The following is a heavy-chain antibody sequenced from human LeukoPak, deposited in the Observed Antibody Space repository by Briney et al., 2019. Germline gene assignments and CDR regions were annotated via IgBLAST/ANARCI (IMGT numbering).Heavy chain of an antibody. J-gene: IGHJ6*02. D-gene: IGHD3-10*01. V-gene: IGHV4-34*01. CDR3: ARGLVRGVRYYYGMDA. CDR2: INHSGST. Sequence: SETLSLTCAVYGGSFSGYYWSWIRQPPGKGLEWIGEINHSGSTNYNPSLKSRVTISVDTSKNQFSLKLSSVTAADTAVYYCARGLVRGVRYYYGMDAWGQGTTVTVSS. CDR1: GGSFSGYY.